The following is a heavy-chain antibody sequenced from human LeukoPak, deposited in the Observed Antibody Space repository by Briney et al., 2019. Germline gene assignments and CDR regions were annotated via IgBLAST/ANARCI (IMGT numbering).Heavy chain of an antibody. CDR2: ISGSGGIT. D-gene: IGHD2-21*02. Sequence: GGSLRLSCAASGFTFSSYAMSWVRQAPGKGLEWVSVISGSGGITNYADSVKGRFTISRDNSKNTLYLQMNSLRAEDTAVYYCAKAGIVVVTADPAVWGQGTLVTVSS. CDR3: AKAGIVVVTADPAV. CDR1: GFTFSSYA. J-gene: IGHJ4*02. V-gene: IGHV3-23*01.